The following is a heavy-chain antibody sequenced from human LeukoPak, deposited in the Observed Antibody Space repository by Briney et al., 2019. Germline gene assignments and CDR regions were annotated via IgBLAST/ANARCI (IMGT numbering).Heavy chain of an antibody. CDR3: ARTTIIAAADFDAFDI. CDR2: IYSGGST. J-gene: IGHJ3*02. CDR1: GFTVSSNY. D-gene: IGHD6-13*01. V-gene: IGHV3-66*01. Sequence: GGSLRLSCAASGFTVSSNYMSWVRQAPGKGLEWVSVIYSGGSTYYADSVKGRFTISRDNSKNTLYLQMNSLRAEDTAVYYCARTTIIAAADFDAFDIWGQGTMVTVSS.